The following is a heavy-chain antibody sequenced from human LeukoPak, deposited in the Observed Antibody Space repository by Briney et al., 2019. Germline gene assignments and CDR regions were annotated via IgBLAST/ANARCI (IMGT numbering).Heavy chain of an antibody. D-gene: IGHD3-10*01. V-gene: IGHV4-34*01. J-gene: IGHJ4*02. CDR1: GGSFSGYY. CDR3: ARGYYGSGSYVH. Sequence: PSETLSLTCAVYGGSFSGYYWSWIRQPPGKGLEWIGEINHSGSTNYNPSLKSRVTISVDTSKNQFSLKLSSVTAADTAVYYCARGYYGSGSYVHWGQGTLVTVSS. CDR2: INHSGST.